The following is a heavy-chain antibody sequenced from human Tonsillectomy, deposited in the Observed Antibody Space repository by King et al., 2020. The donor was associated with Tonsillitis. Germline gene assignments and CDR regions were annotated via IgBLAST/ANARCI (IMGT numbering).Heavy chain of an antibody. CDR3: ARGFYYDFWSGSSYYFDH. Sequence: VQLQQWGAGLLKPSETLSLTCAVYGGSLSGYSWSWLRQPPGKGLEWIGEISHSGHTNYSPSLKSRVTMSVDTSKNQLSLELNSVTAADTAIYYCARGFYYDFWSGSSYYFDHWGRGSLVTVSS. D-gene: IGHD3-3*01. J-gene: IGHJ4*02. CDR2: ISHSGHT. V-gene: IGHV4-34*01. CDR1: GGSLSGYS.